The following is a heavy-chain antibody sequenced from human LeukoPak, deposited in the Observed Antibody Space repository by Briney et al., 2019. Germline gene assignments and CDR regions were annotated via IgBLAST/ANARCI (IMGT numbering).Heavy chain of an antibody. J-gene: IGHJ6*02. CDR2: IYYSGST. CDR1: GGSISSYY. Sequence: SETLSLTCTVSGGSISSYYWSWIRQPPGKGLEWIGYIYYSGSTNYNPSLKSRVTISVDTSKNQFSLKLSSVTAADTAVYYCARGEKQWLAYYYYGMDVWGQGTTVTVSS. D-gene: IGHD6-19*01. V-gene: IGHV4-59*01. CDR3: ARGEKQWLAYYYYGMDV.